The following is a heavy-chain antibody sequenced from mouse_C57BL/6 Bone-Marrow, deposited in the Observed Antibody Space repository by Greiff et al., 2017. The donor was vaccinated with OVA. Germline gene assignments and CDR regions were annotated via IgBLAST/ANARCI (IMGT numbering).Heavy chain of an antibody. Sequence: EVHLVESGGGLVQPGGSMKLSCVASGFTFSNYWMNWVRQSPEKGLEWVAQIRSKSDNYATHYAESVKGRFTISRDDSKSSVYLQMNNLRAEDSRIYYCTGSYLYYEGMDYWGQGTSVTVSS. CDR1: GFTFSNYW. CDR3: TGSYLYYEGMDY. CDR2: IRSKSDNYAT. J-gene: IGHJ4*01. V-gene: IGHV6-3*01. D-gene: IGHD1-1*01.